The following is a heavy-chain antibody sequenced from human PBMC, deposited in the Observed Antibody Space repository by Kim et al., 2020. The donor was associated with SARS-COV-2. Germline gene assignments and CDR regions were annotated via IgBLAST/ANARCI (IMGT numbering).Heavy chain of an antibody. J-gene: IGHJ6*02. Sequence: GGSLRLSCVASGFIFDEFAMNWVRQVPGRGLEWVAGINWNSGTIVYADSVKGRFTISRDNAKNSLYLQMNSLRPEYTALYYCAKDMQAGLYYFGMDVWGQATPVTVS. V-gene: IGHV3-9*01. CDR2: INWNSGTI. CDR3: AKDMQAGLYYFGMDV. CDR1: GFIFDEFA.